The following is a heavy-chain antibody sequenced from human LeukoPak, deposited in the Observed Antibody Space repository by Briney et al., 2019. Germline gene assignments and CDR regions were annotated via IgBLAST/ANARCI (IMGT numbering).Heavy chain of an antibody. CDR3: ARVLRGGWFGP. Sequence: ASVTVSCKASGYTFTSYGISWVRQAPGQGLEWMGWISAYNGNTNYAQKLQGRVTMTTDTSTSTAYMELRSLRSDDAAVYYCARVLRGGWFGPWGQGTLVTVSS. D-gene: IGHD5-12*01. CDR1: GYTFTSYG. CDR2: ISAYNGNT. J-gene: IGHJ5*02. V-gene: IGHV1-18*01.